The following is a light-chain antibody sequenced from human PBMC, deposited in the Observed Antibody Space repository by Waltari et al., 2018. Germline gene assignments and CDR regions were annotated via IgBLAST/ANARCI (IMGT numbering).Light chain of an antibody. CDR3: MQATQWPLT. J-gene: IGKJ1*01. CDR2: KVF. CDR1: QSLVHSYGKTY. V-gene: IGKV2-30*02. Sequence: DVVMTQSPLSLPVPLGQPATISCRSSQSLVHSYGKTYLTWFNQRPGQSPRRLIYKVFNRESGVPDRFSGSGSGNDFTLKISRVEAEDVGTYYCMQATQWPLTFGQGTKVEIK.